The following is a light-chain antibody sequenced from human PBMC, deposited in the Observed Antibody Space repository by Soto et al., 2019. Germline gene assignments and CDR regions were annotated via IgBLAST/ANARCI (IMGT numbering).Light chain of an antibody. V-gene: IGKV1-5*01. CDR3: QGYNSYLYS. CDR1: QSISSW. J-gene: IGKJ2*01. CDR2: DAS. Sequence: DIQMTQSPSTLSASVGDRVTITCRASQSISSWLAWYQQKPGKAPKLLIYDASRLESGVPSRCRGSGSGTEFTLAISSLQPDEVATCYCQGYNSYLYSLGKGTTREIK.